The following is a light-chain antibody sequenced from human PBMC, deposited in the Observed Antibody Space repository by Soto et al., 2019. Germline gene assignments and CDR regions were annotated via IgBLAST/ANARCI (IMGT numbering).Light chain of an antibody. J-gene: IGKJ1*01. Sequence: DIQMTQSPSSLSASVGDRVTITCRASQSISSYLNWYQQKPGKAPKLLIYATSSLQSGVPSRFSGSGSGTDFTLTISSLQPEDFATYYCQQSDSTETRTFGQGPKVDIK. CDR3: QQSDSTETRT. CDR2: ATS. V-gene: IGKV1-39*01. CDR1: QSISSY.